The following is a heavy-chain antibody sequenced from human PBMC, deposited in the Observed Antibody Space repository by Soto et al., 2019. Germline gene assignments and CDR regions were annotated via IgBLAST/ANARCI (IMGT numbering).Heavy chain of an antibody. V-gene: IGHV4-39*01. CDR3: ARQPRGPGYGERGLYFDH. CDR2: VYYSGST. CDR1: GGSTNSRSDY. Sequence: SETLSLTCTVSGGSTNSRSDYWGWIRQPPGRGLEWIGSVYYSGSTHDNPSLQSRVSISVDTSRNQFSLNLISVTAADTAVYFCARQPRGPGYGERGLYFDHWGQGTLVTVSS. D-gene: IGHD3-16*01. J-gene: IGHJ4*02.